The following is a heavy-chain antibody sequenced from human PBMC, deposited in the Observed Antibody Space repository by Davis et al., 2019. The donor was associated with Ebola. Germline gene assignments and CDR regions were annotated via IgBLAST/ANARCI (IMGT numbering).Heavy chain of an antibody. CDR3: ARGLGVFGVVPDAFDV. J-gene: IGHJ3*01. CDR1: GYTFMRHG. D-gene: IGHD3-3*01. Sequence: ASVKVSCKASGYTFMRHGISWVRQAPGQGLEWLGWITTHNNNTHSTKNLQGRLTMTTDASTRTAYLELRGLRSDDTAVYYCARGLGVFGVVPDAFDVWGQGTMVTTSS. CDR2: ITTHNNNT. V-gene: IGHV1-18*01.